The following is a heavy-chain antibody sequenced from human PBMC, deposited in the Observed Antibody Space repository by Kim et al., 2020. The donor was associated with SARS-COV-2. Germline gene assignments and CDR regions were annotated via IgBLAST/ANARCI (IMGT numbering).Heavy chain of an antibody. D-gene: IGHD3-22*01. CDR3: ARDGSWTYYYDSSGYLY. V-gene: IGHV3-11*06. Sequence: KGRFTISRDNAKNSLYLQMNSLRAEDTAVYYCARDGSWTYYYDSSGYLYWGQGTLVTVSS. J-gene: IGHJ4*02.